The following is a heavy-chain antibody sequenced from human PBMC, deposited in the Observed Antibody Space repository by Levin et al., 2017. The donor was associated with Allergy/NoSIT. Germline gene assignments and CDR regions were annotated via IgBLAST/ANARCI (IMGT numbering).Heavy chain of an antibody. D-gene: IGHD6-13*01. J-gene: IGHJ4*02. V-gene: IGHV3-30-3*01. CDR2: ISYDGSNK. CDR1: GFTLANYA. Sequence: PGGSLRLSCAASGFTLANYALHWVRQAPGKELEWVAVISYDGSNKYYADSVKGRFIISRDNSKNTLSLQMNTLRPEDTAVYYCARESSSSVFVDYWGQGILVTVSS. CDR3: ARESSSSVFVDY.